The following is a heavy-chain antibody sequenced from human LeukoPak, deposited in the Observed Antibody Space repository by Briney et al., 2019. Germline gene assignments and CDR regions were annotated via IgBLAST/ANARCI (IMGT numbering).Heavy chain of an antibody. CDR2: VDHTGST. Sequence: RSSETLSLTCSVSDDSITMYYWTWIRQPPGKGLEWIGYVDHTGSTNFNPSLNGRVSISRDTTKNQFSLKLSSVTAADTAVYYCARGSWSPRWFDPWGQGTLVTVSS. J-gene: IGHJ5*02. CDR3: ARGSWSPRWFDP. V-gene: IGHV4-59*08. D-gene: IGHD3-3*01. CDR1: DDSITMYY.